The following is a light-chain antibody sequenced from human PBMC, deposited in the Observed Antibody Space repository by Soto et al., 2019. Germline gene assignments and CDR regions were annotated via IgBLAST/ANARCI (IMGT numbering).Light chain of an antibody. CDR2: EVT. CDR3: SSYTSSSTLWV. Sequence: QSALTQPASVSGSPGQSITISCTGTSSDVGHYNYVSWYQQHPGKAPKLLIFEVTNRPSGVSIRFSGSKSGNTASLTIFGLEAEDEADYYCSSYTSSSTLWVFGGGTQLTVL. CDR1: SSDVGHYNY. J-gene: IGLJ3*02. V-gene: IGLV2-14*01.